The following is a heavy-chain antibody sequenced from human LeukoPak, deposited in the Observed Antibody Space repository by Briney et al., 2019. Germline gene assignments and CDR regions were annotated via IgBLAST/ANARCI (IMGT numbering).Heavy chain of an antibody. CDR3: ARVDYIANWFDP. V-gene: IGHV1-8*03. J-gene: IGHJ5*02. CDR2: MNPNSGNT. D-gene: IGHD6-13*01. CDR1: GYTFTSYD. Sequence: ASVKVSCKASGYTFTSYDINWVRQATGQGLEWMGWMNPNSGNTGYAQKFQGRVTITRNTSISTAYMELSSLRSEDTAVYYCARVDYIANWFDPWGQGTLVTVSS.